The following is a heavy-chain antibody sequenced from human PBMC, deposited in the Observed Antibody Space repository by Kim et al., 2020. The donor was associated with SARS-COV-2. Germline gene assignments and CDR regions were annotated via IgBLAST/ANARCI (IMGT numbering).Heavy chain of an antibody. J-gene: IGHJ4*02. CDR1: GYTFTKND. CDR3: ARSRSLDY. V-gene: IGHV1-3*01. D-gene: IGHD1-26*01. CDR2: ISVGNGAT. Sequence: ASVKVSCKTSGYTFTKNDIHWVRQAPGQRLEWMWWISVGNGATKFSQKFQGRVTLTSDTSASAAYMELSSLGSEDTAVYYCARSRSLDYWGQGTLVTVSS.